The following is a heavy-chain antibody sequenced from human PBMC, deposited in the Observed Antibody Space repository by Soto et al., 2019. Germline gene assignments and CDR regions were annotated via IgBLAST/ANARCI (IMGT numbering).Heavy chain of an antibody. CDR3: ARDVGYGYFDY. J-gene: IGHJ4*02. V-gene: IGHV3-33*01. CDR1: GFTFSNYG. D-gene: IGHD5-18*01. Sequence: QVQLVESGGGVVQPGRSLRLSCAASGFTFSNYGMHWVRQAPGKGLEWVALIWYDGSNKYYADSVKGRFTISRDNSKNMLYLQMNSLRAEDKAVYYCARDVGYGYFDYWGQGTLVTVSS. CDR2: IWYDGSNK.